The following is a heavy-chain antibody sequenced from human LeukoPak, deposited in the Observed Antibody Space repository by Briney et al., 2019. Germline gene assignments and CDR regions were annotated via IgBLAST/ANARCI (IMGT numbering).Heavy chain of an antibody. CDR2: IKQDGSEK. Sequence: PGGSLRPSCAASGFTFSSYWMSWVRQAPGKGLEWVANIKQDGSEKYYIDSVKGRFTISRDNAKNSLYLQMNSLRAEDTAVYYCMRGYGYHHYWGQGTLVTVSS. CDR1: GFTFSSYW. CDR3: MRGYGYHHY. V-gene: IGHV3-7*03. J-gene: IGHJ4*02. D-gene: IGHD5-18*01.